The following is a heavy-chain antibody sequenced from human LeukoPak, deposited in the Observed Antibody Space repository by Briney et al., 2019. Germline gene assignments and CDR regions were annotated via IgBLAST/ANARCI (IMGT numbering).Heavy chain of an antibody. CDR1: GFTFSSYD. J-gene: IGHJ3*02. CDR3: ARALRYDSSGPTDAFDI. Sequence: GGSLRLSCAASGFTFSSYDMHWVRQGTGKDLEWVSGIGTAGDTYYPDSVKGRFTISRENAKNSLYLQMNSLRAGDTAVYYCARALRYDSSGPTDAFDIWGQGTMVTISS. V-gene: IGHV3-13*01. D-gene: IGHD3-22*01. CDR2: IGTAGDT.